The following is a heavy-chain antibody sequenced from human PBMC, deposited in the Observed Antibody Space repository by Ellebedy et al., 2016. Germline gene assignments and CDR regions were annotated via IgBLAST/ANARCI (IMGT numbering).Heavy chain of an antibody. D-gene: IGHD3-22*01. J-gene: IGHJ2*01. Sequence: GSLRLSXSVSGGSLINPGASWTWIRQSPGRGLEWIGYVYHTRTTNLNPSLKSRVTMSVDTSKNQFSLNLNSVNAADTAVYYCARAPPTYDSGGFYYLGYFDLWGRGTLVTVSS. CDR2: VYHTRTT. CDR3: ARAPPTYDSGGFYYLGYFDL. V-gene: IGHV4-61*08. CDR1: GGSLINPGAS.